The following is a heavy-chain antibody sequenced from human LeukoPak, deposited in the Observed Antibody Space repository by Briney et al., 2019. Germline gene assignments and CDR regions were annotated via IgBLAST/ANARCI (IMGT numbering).Heavy chain of an antibody. CDR1: GFTFNNYA. V-gene: IGHV3-23*01. CDR2: INGNGAAT. D-gene: IGHD1-26*01. Sequence: PGGSLRLSCVASGFTFNNYAMHWVRQAPGKGLEWVSTINGNGAATYYADSFKGRFLISGDDSKSTVYLRMNKLRVEDSGLYYCANGLAASGNFLLRDYYYFIDVWGKGTTVIVS. J-gene: IGHJ6*03. CDR3: ANGLAASGNFLLRDYYYFIDV.